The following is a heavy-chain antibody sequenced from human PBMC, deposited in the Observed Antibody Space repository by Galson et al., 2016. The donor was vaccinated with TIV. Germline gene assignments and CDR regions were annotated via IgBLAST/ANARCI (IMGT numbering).Heavy chain of an antibody. CDR3: ARSASAGSGWVDP. V-gene: IGHV5-10-1*01. CDR2: IDSRDSYT. D-gene: IGHD3-10*01. Sequence: QSGAEVKKPGESLRISCKTSRYSFTNYWITWVRQMPGKGLEWMGRIDSRDSYTNYSPTFEGHVTISTDKSISTAYLQWTSLKASDSAIYYCARSASAGSGWVDPWGQGTLVTVSS. CDR1: RYSFTNYW. J-gene: IGHJ5*02.